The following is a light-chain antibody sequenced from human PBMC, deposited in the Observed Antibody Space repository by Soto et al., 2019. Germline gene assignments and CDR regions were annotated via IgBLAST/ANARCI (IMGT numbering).Light chain of an antibody. Sequence: QSVVTQPPSASGTPGQRVTISCSGSSSNIGDFPVNWYQHLPGAAPSVLIYSDLQRPPGVPDRFSGSKSGTSASLAISGLQSEDEADYFCVAWDDRLDGPVFGGGTKLTVL. CDR3: VAWDDRLDGPV. J-gene: IGLJ2*01. CDR2: SDL. CDR1: SSNIGDFP. V-gene: IGLV1-44*01.